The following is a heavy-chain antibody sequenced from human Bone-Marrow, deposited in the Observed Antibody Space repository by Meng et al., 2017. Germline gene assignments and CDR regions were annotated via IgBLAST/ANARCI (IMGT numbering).Heavy chain of an antibody. V-gene: IGHV1-3*01. J-gene: IGHJ4*02. CDR3: ARGGIAAAAYSDH. D-gene: IGHD6-13*01. CDR1: GYSFTSYA. Sequence: AQLVQSGAGVKTPWASVKLYCEASGYSFTSYAIHWVRQAPGESLEWMGWINAGNGQTKYSERFQGRVAIARDTSANTAYMELSSLTSEDTAVYYCARGGIAAAAYSDHWGQGTLVTVSS. CDR2: INAGNGQT.